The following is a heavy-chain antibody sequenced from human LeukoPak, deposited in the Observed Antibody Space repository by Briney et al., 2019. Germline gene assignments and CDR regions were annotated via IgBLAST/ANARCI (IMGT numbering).Heavy chain of an antibody. V-gene: IGHV1-2*02. CDR1: GYTFTGYY. CDR2: INPNSGGT. CDR3: ASLYYDSSGSFDY. J-gene: IGHJ4*02. Sequence: ASVKVSCKASGYTFTGYYMHWVRQAPGQGLEWMGWINPNSGGTNYAQKFQGRVTMTRDTSISTAYMELSRLRSDDTAVYYCASLYYDSSGSFDYWGKGTLVTVSS. D-gene: IGHD3-22*01.